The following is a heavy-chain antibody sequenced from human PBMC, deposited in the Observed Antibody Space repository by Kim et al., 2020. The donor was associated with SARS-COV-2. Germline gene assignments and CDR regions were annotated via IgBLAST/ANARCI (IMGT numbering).Heavy chain of an antibody. CDR2: INHSGST. D-gene: IGHD1-1*01. CDR1: GGSFSGYY. Sequence: SETLSLTCAVYGGSFSGYYWSWIRQPPGKGLEWIGEINHSGSTNYNPSLKSRVIISIDTSKNQFFLQLSSVTAADAAVYYCARDRQPYYWGQGTPVTVPS. V-gene: IGHV4-34*01. CDR3: ARDRQPYY. J-gene: IGHJ4*02.